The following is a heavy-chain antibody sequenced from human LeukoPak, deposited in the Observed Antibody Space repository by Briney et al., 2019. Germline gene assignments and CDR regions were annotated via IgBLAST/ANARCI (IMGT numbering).Heavy chain of an antibody. J-gene: IGHJ6*03. Sequence: ASVKVSCKASGYTFTGYYMHWVRQAPGQGLEWMGWINPNSGGTNYAQKFQGRVTMTRDTSISTAYMELSRLRSDDTAVYYCARRFRGAARTYYSYYMDVWGKGTTVTVSS. D-gene: IGHD6-6*01. CDR1: GYTFTGYY. V-gene: IGHV1-2*02. CDR3: ARRFRGAARTYYSYYMDV. CDR2: INPNSGGT.